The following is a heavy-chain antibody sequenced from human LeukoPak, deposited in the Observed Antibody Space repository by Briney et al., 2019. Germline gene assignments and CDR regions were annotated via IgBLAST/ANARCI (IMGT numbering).Heavy chain of an antibody. CDR1: GLTVSSNY. CDR2: IYSGGST. D-gene: IGHD4-17*01. CDR3: ARTMTTVTTDWFDP. Sequence: GGSLRLSCAASGLTVSSNYMSWVRQALGKGLEWVSVIYSGGSTYYADSVKGRFTISRDNSKNTLYLQMNSLRAEDMALYYCARTMTTVTTDWFDPWGQGTLVTVSS. J-gene: IGHJ5*02. V-gene: IGHV3-66*01.